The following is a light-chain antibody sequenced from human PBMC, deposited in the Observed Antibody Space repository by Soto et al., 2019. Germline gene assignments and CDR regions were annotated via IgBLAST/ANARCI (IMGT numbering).Light chain of an antibody. Sequence: DIQMTQSPSSLSASVGDRVTITCRASQSISSYLNWHQQKPGKAPKLLIYAASSLQSGVPSRFSGSGSGTDFTLTISSLQPEDFATYYCQQSYSTPRTFGGGTKVEIK. CDR3: QQSYSTPRT. CDR2: AAS. J-gene: IGKJ4*01. V-gene: IGKV1-39*01. CDR1: QSISSY.